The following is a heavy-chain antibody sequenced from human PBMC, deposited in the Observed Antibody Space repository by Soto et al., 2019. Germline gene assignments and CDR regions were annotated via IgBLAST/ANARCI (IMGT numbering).Heavy chain of an antibody. V-gene: IGHV3-9*01. CDR1: GFTFDDYS. D-gene: IGHD1-7*01. CDR2: ISWNSGTI. J-gene: IGHJ4*02. CDR3: ARRISEGGNYVFDY. Sequence: EVQLVESGGGLVQPGRSLRLSCAASGFTFDDYSMYWVRQAPGKGLEWVSGISWNSGTIGYADSVKGRFTISRDNAKNSLYLQMNSLRAEDTALYYCARRISEGGNYVFDYWGQGTLVTVSS.